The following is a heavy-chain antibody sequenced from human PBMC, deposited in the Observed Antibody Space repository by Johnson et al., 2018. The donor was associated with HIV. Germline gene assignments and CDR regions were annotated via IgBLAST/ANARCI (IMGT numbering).Heavy chain of an antibody. Sequence: VQLVESGGGVVRPGGSLILSCAASGFTFSSYGMHWVRQAPGKGLEWVAFIRYDGSNEYYADSVKGRFTISRDNSKNTLYLQMKSLRAEDTAVYYCARGSPYNNFWSGYVDAFDIWGQGTMVTVSS. D-gene: IGHD3-3*01. CDR3: ARGSPYNNFWSGYVDAFDI. V-gene: IGHV3-30*02. CDR1: GFTFSSYG. CDR2: IRYDGSNE. J-gene: IGHJ3*02.